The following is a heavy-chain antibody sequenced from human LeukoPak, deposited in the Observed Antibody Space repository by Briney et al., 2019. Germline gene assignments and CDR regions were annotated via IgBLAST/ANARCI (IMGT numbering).Heavy chain of an antibody. D-gene: IGHD2-2*01. CDR2: FSGSGGTT. CDR1: GFTFSSYA. V-gene: IGHV3-23*01. CDR3: AKVSRQADCSSTSCYHNGDY. J-gene: IGHJ4*02. Sequence: GGSLRLSCAASGFTFSSYAMNWVRQAPGRGLEWVSGFSGSGGTTYYADSVKGRFTISRDNSKNTLYLQMNSLRAEDTAVYYCAKVSRQADCSSTSCYHNGDYWGQGTLVTVSS.